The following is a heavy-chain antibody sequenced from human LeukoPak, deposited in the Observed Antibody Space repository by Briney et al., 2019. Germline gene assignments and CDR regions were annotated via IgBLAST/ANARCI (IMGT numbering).Heavy chain of an antibody. Sequence: SVKVSCKASGGTFSSYAISWVRQAPGQGLEWMGGIIPIFGTANYAQKFQGRVTITADESTSTAYMELSSLRSEDTAVYYCARENRIYDSSGYTYWGQGTLVTVSS. CDR3: ARENRIYDSSGYTY. D-gene: IGHD3-22*01. CDR1: GGTFSSYA. CDR2: IIPIFGTA. J-gene: IGHJ4*02. V-gene: IGHV1-69*13.